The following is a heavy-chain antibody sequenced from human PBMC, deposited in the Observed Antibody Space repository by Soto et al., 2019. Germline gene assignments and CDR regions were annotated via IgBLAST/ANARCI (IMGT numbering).Heavy chain of an antibody. D-gene: IGHD6-13*01. Sequence: EVQLVESGGGLVQPGGSLRLSCAASGFTVSSNYMSWVRQAPGKGLEWVSVIYSGGSTYYADSVKGRFTISRHNSKNTLYLQMNSPRAEDTAVYHCARDSRYSSSWYGSYYYYGMDVWGQGTTVTVSS. CDR2: IYSGGST. CDR3: ARDSRYSSSWYGSYYYYGMDV. V-gene: IGHV3-53*04. J-gene: IGHJ6*02. CDR1: GFTVSSNY.